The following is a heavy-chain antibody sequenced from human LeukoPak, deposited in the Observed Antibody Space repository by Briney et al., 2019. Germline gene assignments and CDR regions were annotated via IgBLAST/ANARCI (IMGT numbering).Heavy chain of an antibody. Sequence: PGGSLRLSCAASGFTFSSYAMSWVRQAPGKGLEWVSAISGSGISTYYADSVKGRFTISRDSSKNTLYLQMNSLRAEDTAVYYCAKSGIAAATILYYFDYWGQGTLVTVSS. D-gene: IGHD6-13*01. CDR3: AKSGIAAATILYYFDY. J-gene: IGHJ4*02. CDR2: ISGSGIST. CDR1: GFTFSSYA. V-gene: IGHV3-23*01.